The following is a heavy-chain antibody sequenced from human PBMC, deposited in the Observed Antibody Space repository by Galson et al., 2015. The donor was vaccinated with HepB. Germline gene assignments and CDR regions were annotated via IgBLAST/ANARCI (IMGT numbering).Heavy chain of an antibody. CDR1: GLSFRSHG. Sequence: LRLSCAPSGLSFRSHGMGWVRHAPGKGLERVSGIRNSGAITYYADSVKGRFTISRDNSKNTLFLQMNSLRAEDTAVYYSAKSVVSGTRVFDYWGQGTLVTVSS. D-gene: IGHD2-2*01. CDR3: AKSVVSGTRVFDY. CDR2: IRNSGAIT. J-gene: IGHJ4*02. V-gene: IGHV3-23*01.